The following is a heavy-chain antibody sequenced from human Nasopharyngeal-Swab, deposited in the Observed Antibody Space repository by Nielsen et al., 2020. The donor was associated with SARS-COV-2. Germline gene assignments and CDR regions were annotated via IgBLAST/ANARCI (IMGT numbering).Heavy chain of an antibody. CDR3: ARRGRCIGSSCDMDV. CDR2: INPGSGGK. V-gene: IGHV1-46*02. J-gene: IGHJ6*02. CDR1: GYTFNNYS. Sequence: ASVNVSCKASGYTFNNYSIHWVRQAPGQGLEWTGMINPGSGGKTYAQKLQGRVTMTRDTSTSTVFMDLSSLRSEDTDVYYCARRGRCIGSSCDMDVWGQGTTFTVSS. D-gene: IGHD2-2*01.